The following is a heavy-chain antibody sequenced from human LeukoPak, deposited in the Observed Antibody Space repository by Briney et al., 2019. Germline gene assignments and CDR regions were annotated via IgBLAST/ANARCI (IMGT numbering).Heavy chain of an antibody. V-gene: IGHV1-69*13. J-gene: IGHJ5*02. Sequence: SVKVSCKASGGTFSSYAISWVRQAPGQGLERMGGIIPIFGTANYAQKFQGRVTITADESTSTAYMELSSLRSEDTAVYYCARDYCSSTSCYSWFDPWGQGTLVTVSS. CDR2: IIPIFGTA. D-gene: IGHD2-2*01. CDR1: GGTFSSYA. CDR3: ARDYCSSTSCYSWFDP.